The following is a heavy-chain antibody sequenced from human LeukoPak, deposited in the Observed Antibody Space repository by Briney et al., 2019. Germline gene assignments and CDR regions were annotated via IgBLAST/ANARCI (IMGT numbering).Heavy chain of an antibody. D-gene: IGHD4-23*01. Sequence: ASVKVSCKASGYTFTSYYMHWVRQAPGQGLEWMGIINPSGGSTSYAQKFQGRVTMTRDTSTSTVYMELSSLRSEDTAVYYCARDRPLYGGEPQNYFDYWGQGTLVTVSS. J-gene: IGHJ4*02. V-gene: IGHV1-46*01. CDR1: GYTFTSYY. CDR3: ARDRPLYGGEPQNYFDY. CDR2: INPSGGST.